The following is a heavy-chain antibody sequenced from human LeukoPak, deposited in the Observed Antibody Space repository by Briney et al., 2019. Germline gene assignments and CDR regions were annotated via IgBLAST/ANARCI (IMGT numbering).Heavy chain of an antibody. J-gene: IGHJ3*02. D-gene: IGHD3-10*01. V-gene: IGHV4-39*07. CDR3: AIAPLLWFGELSFYAFDI. CDR2: IHYSGST. CDR1: GGSISSSSYY. Sequence: PSETLSLTCTVSGGSISSSSYYWGWIRQPPGRGLEWIGSIHYSGSTYYNPSLKSRVTMSVDTSKNQFSLKLSSVTAADTAVYYCAIAPLLWFGELSFYAFDIWGQGTVVTVSS.